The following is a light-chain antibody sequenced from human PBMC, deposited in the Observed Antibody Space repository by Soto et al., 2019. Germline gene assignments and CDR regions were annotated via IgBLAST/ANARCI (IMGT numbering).Light chain of an antibody. V-gene: IGKV3-20*01. CDR1: QTVTSNF. CDR3: RQYGRSLGFA. J-gene: IGKJ4*01. Sequence: VLTQSPGTLSLSPGERSTLSCMAIQTVTSNFLAWYQEEPGQAPRLXIYXVSSRATGIPDRFSGSGSGTDFTLTISRLEPEDFAVYYCRQYGRSLGFAFGGGTQGGYQ. CDR2: XVS.